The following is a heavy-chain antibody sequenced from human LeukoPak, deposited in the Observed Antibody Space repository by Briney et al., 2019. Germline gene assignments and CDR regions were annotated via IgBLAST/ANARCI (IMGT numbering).Heavy chain of an antibody. CDR2: MHYSGDS. CDR3: ARDLELERNRWNYFES. V-gene: IGHV4-59*01. D-gene: IGHD1-1*01. Sequence: SETLSLTCTVSGGSISSFFWGRIRQPPGKGLEWIGSMHYSGDSKYNPSLRSRVSLSIDASKQQFSLRLSSVTAADTAVYYCARDLELERNRWNYFESWGQGALVTVSS. CDR1: GGSISSFF. J-gene: IGHJ4*02.